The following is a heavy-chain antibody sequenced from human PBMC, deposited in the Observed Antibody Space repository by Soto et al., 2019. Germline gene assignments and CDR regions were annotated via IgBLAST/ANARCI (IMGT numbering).Heavy chain of an antibody. J-gene: IGHJ4*02. Sequence: PSETLSLTCAVYGGSFSGYYWSWIRQPPGKGLEWIGEINHSGSTNYNPSLKSRVTISVDTSKNQFSLKLSSVTAADTAVYYCARGWYYDFWSGYYTYLFDYWGQGTLVTVSS. CDR2: INHSGST. D-gene: IGHD3-3*01. CDR3: ARGWYYDFWSGYYTYLFDY. CDR1: GGSFSGYY. V-gene: IGHV4-34*01.